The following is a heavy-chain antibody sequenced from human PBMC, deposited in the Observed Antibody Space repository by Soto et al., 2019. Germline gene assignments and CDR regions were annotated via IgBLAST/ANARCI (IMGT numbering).Heavy chain of an antibody. CDR3: ARPGSYLIVGFDF. J-gene: IGHJ3*01. V-gene: IGHV1-3*01. Sequence: QVQLVQTGAEVKKPGASVRVSCKASGYTFISYAIHWARQAPGQRLEWMGWINAGNGNTKYSQKFQGRVTITWDTAASTAYIELSGLKSEDTAIYFCARPGSYLIVGFDFWGQGTMVTVSS. CDR2: INAGNGNT. CDR1: GYTFISYA. D-gene: IGHD2-21*01.